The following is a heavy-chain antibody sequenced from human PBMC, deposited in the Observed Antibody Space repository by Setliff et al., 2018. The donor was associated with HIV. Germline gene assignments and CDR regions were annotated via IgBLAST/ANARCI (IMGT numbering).Heavy chain of an antibody. CDR2: INPSGGST. Sequence: GASVKVSCKASGYTSTSNYMHWVRQAPGQGLEWMGIINPSGGSTSYAQKFQGRVTMTRDTSTSTFYMELSSLRSEDTAVYYCARANCGGDFISPCGIDYWGQGTLVTVSS. V-gene: IGHV1-46*01. CDR1: GYTSTSNY. D-gene: IGHD2-21*02. J-gene: IGHJ4*02. CDR3: ARANCGGDFISPCGIDY.